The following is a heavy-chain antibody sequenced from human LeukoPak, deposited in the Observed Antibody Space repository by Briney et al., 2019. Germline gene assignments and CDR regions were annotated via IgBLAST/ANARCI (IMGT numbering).Heavy chain of an antibody. D-gene: IGHD3-16*02. J-gene: IGHJ4*02. Sequence: SETLSLTCTVSGGSISSSDYYWSWVRQPPGKGLEWIGYIYYSGSTYYNPSLKSRVTISVDTSKNQFSLKLSSVTAADTAVYYCAREYYDYVWGSYRYTDYWGQGTLVTVSS. CDR2: IYYSGST. CDR1: GGSISSSDYY. CDR3: AREYYDYVWGSYRYTDY. V-gene: IGHV4-30-4*01.